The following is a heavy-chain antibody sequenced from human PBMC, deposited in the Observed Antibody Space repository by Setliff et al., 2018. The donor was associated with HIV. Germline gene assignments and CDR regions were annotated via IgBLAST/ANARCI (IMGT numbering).Heavy chain of an antibody. V-gene: IGHV4-4*07. CDR3: ARLIAAAGANHYYYYMDV. CDR2: IYTTGST. D-gene: IGHD6-13*01. Sequence: PSETLSLTCAVSGYSISSYYWSWIRQPPGKGLEWIGRIYTTGSTNYNPSLKSRVTMSVDTSKNQFSLKLSSVTAADTAVYFCARLIAAAGANHYYYYMDVWGKGTTVTVSS. CDR1: GYSISSYY. J-gene: IGHJ6*03.